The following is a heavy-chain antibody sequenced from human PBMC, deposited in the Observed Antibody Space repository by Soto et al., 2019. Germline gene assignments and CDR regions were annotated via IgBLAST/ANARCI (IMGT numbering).Heavy chain of an antibody. CDR1: GFTFSSYG. D-gene: IGHD3-3*01. CDR3: ARTITIFGVVIDYGMDV. CDR2: IWYDGSNK. Sequence: GGSLRLSCAASGFTFSSYGMHWVRQAPGKGLEWVAVIWYDGSNKYYADSVKGRFTISRDNSKNTLYLQMNSLRAEDTAVYYCARTITIFGVVIDYGMDVWGQGTTVTVSS. V-gene: IGHV3-33*01. J-gene: IGHJ6*02.